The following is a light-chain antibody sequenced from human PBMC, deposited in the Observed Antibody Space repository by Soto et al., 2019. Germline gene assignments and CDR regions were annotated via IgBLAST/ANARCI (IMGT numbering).Light chain of an antibody. J-gene: IGKJ4*01. V-gene: IGKV3-20*01. CDR3: LQSDTTAVT. Sequence: EIVLTQSQGTLSLSPGERATLSCRASQSVNSTCLAWYQQIPGQAPRLLIYGSSSMATGIPDMFSGSGSETDFTVSISRLELDDFAEYYCLQSDTTAVTFGGGTNVEIK. CDR2: GSS. CDR1: QSVNSTC.